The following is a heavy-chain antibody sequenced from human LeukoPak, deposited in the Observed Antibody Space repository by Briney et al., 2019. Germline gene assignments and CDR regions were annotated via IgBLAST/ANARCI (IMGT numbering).Heavy chain of an antibody. V-gene: IGHV4-59*01. D-gene: IGHD6-19*01. Sequence: SETLSLTCTVSGGSIRSYYWSWIRQPPGKGLEWIGYINYSGGTNYNPSLKSRVTISVDTSKNQFSLKLSSVTAADTAVYYCASTIAVAGNSRWFDPWGQGTLVTVSS. J-gene: IGHJ5*02. CDR3: ASTIAVAGNSRWFDP. CDR1: GGSIRSYY. CDR2: INYSGGT.